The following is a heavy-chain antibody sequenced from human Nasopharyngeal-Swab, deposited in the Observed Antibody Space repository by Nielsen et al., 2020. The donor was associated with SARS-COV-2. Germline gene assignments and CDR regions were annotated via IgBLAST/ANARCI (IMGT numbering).Heavy chain of an antibody. Sequence: GGSLRLSCAASGFTFSSYGMRWVRQAPGKGLEWVAVISYDGSNKYYADSVKGRFTISRDNSKNTLYLQMNSLRAEDTAVYYCAKVKGSSGFNAFDIWGQGTMVTVSS. V-gene: IGHV3-30*18. CDR1: GFTFSSYG. CDR2: ISYDGSNK. D-gene: IGHD6-19*01. J-gene: IGHJ3*02. CDR3: AKVKGSSGFNAFDI.